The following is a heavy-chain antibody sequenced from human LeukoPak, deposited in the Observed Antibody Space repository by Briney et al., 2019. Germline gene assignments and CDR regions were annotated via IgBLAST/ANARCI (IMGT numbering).Heavy chain of an antibody. J-gene: IGHJ5*02. V-gene: IGHV4-59*12. CDR2: IYYSGST. CDR3: AREANGPAAKGGGKWFDP. D-gene: IGHD2-2*01. Sequence: PSETLSLTCTVSGGSISSYYWSWIRQPPGKGLGWIGYIYYSGSTNYNPSLKSRVTISVDTSKNQFSLKLSSATAADTAVYYCAREANGPAAKGGGKWFDPWGQGTLVTVSS. CDR1: GGSISSYY.